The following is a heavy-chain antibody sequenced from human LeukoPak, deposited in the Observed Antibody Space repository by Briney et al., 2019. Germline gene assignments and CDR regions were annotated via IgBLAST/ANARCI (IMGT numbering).Heavy chain of an antibody. Sequence: ASVKVSCKASGYTFTGYYMHWVRQAPGQGLEWMGWINPNSGGTNYAQKFQGRVTMTRDTSISTAYMELSRLRSDDTAVYYCARDLAMVTTDAFDIWGQGTMVTVSS. CDR3: ARDLAMVTTDAFDI. J-gene: IGHJ3*02. CDR2: INPNSGGT. V-gene: IGHV1-2*02. D-gene: IGHD5-18*01. CDR1: GYTFTGYY.